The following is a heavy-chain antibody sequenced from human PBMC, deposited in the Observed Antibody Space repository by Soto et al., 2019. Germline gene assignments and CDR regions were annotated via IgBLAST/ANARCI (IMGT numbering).Heavy chain of an antibody. D-gene: IGHD3-3*01. CDR3: ARIDRGVDYMDV. Sequence: PGGSLRLSCAASGSTFSSYWMSWVRQAPGKGLEWVANIKQDGSEKYYVDSVKGRFTISRDNAKNSLYLQMNSLRAEDTAVYYCARIDRGVDYMDVWGKGTTVTVSS. CDR1: GSTFSSYW. V-gene: IGHV3-7*01. CDR2: IKQDGSEK. J-gene: IGHJ6*03.